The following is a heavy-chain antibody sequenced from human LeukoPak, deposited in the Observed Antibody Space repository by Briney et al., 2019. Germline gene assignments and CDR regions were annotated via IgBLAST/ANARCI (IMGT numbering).Heavy chain of an antibody. Sequence: PSETLSLTCAVYGGSFSDYYWSWIRQPPGKGLEWIGEINHSGSTNYNPSLKSRVTISVDTSKNQFSLKLSSVTAADTAVYYCARAWGRIDYWGQGTLVTVSS. D-gene: IGHD3-16*01. CDR2: INHSGST. V-gene: IGHV4-34*01. CDR3: ARAWGRIDY. CDR1: GGSFSDYY. J-gene: IGHJ4*02.